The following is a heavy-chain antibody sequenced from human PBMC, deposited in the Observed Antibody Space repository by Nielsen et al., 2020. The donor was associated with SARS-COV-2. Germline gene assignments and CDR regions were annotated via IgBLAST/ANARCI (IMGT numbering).Heavy chain of an antibody. CDR2: ISGSGGST. J-gene: IGHJ6*02. CDR3: ARDLVGPHRNYYYGMDV. Sequence: WIRQPPGKGLEWVSAISGSGGSTYYADSVKGRFTISRDNSKNTLYLQMNSLRAEDTAVYYCARDLVGPHRNYYYGMDVWGQGTTVTVSS. D-gene: IGHD3-9*01. V-gene: IGHV3-23*01.